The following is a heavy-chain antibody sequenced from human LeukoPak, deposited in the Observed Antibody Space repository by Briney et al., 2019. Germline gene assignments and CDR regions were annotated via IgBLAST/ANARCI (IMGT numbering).Heavy chain of an antibody. CDR3: ARVTHLFWYDSSEGAFDI. Sequence: GASVKVSCKASGYTFTSYGISWVRQAPGQGLEWMGWISAYNGNTNYAQKLQGRVTMTTDTSTSTAYMELSSLRSEDTAVYYCARVTHLFWYDSSEGAFDIWGQGTMVTVSS. D-gene: IGHD3-22*01. CDR2: ISAYNGNT. V-gene: IGHV1-18*01. CDR1: GYTFTSYG. J-gene: IGHJ3*02.